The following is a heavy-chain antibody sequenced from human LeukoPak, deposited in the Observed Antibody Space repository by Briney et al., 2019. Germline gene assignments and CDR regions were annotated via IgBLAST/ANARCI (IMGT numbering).Heavy chain of an antibody. CDR2: MNPNNGNT. V-gene: IGHV1-8*01. Sequence: ASVTVSCKASGYTFTSYDINWVRQATGQGLEWMGWMNPNNGNTGYAQKFQGRVTMTRNTSTGTAYMELSSLRSEDTAVYYCARTNYHDTSGASNWFDPWGQGTLVTVSS. CDR3: ARTNYHDTSGASNWFDP. J-gene: IGHJ5*02. CDR1: GYTFTSYD. D-gene: IGHD3-22*01.